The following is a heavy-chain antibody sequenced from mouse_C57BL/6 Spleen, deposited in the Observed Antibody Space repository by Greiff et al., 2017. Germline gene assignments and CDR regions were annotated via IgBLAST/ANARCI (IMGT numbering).Heavy chain of an antibody. CDR3: AKRYYGSSYEYAMDY. V-gene: IGHV2-9*01. D-gene: IGHD1-1*01. CDR1: GFSLTSYG. J-gene: IGHJ4*01. CDR2: IWGGGST. Sequence: VMLVESGPGLVAPSQSLSITCTVSGFSLTSYGVDWVRQPPGKGLEWLGVIWGGGSTDYNSALMSRLSISKDNSKSQVFLKMNSLQTDDTAMYYCAKRYYGSSYEYAMDYWGQGTSVTVSS.